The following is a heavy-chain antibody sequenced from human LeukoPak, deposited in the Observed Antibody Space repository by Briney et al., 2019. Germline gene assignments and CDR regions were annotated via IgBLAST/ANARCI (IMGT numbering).Heavy chain of an antibody. V-gene: IGHV3-30*04. Sequence: GGSLRLSCAASGFTFRAYAMHWVRQAPGKGLEWLAVISNDGTIQYYADSVKGRFTISRDNSRNIMSLQTDSLRPEDTALYYCARAMVRGVIPYWGQGTLVTVSS. CDR2: ISNDGTIQ. CDR3: ARAMVRGVIPY. D-gene: IGHD3-10*01. J-gene: IGHJ4*02. CDR1: GFTFRAYA.